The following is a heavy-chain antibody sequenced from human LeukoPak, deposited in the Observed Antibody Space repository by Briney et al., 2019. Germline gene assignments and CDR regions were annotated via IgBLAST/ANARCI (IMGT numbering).Heavy chain of an antibody. V-gene: IGHV1-69*13. CDR1: GGTFSSYA. CDR2: IIPIFGTA. D-gene: IGHD6-13*01. J-gene: IGHJ6*03. CDR3: ARAVYSSSFHYYYMDV. Sequence: GASVKVSCKASGGTFSSYAISWVRQAPGQGFEWMGGIIPIFGTANYAQKFQGRVTITADESTSTAYMELSSLRSEDTAVYYCARAVYSSSFHYYYMDVWGKGTTVTVSS.